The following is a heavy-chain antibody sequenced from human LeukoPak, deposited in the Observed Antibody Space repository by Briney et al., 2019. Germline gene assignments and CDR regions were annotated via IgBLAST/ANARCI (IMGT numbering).Heavy chain of an antibody. CDR1: GFIFSSYS. Sequence: PGGSLRLSCAASGFIFSSYSMNWVRQAPGKGLEWVSSISSSSSYIYYADSVKGRFTISRDNAKNSLYLQMNSLRAEDTAVYYCARAVDTAAAKGGDYWGQGTLVTVSS. J-gene: IGHJ4*02. CDR2: ISSSSSYI. V-gene: IGHV3-21*01. D-gene: IGHD5-18*01. CDR3: ARAVDTAAAKGGDY.